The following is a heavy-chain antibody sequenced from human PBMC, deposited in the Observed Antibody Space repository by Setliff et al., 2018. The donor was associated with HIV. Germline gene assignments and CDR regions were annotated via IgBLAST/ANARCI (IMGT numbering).Heavy chain of an antibody. D-gene: IGHD3-22*01. Sequence: GASVKVSCKASGYTFTDYDINWVRQAPGQGLEWMGGIIPMFGTANYAQKFQGRVTITADESTSTAYMELSSLRSEDTAVYYCARGDSSGYYFNSYYWGQGTLVTVSS. CDR3: ARGDSSGYYFNSYY. J-gene: IGHJ4*02. CDR2: IIPMFGTA. V-gene: IGHV1-69*13. CDR1: GYTFTDYD.